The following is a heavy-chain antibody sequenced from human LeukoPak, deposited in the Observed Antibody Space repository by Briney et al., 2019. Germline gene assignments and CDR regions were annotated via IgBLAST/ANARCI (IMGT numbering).Heavy chain of an antibody. CDR3: AGAPRDYYFGSGSMGSYFDY. Sequence: GGSLRLSCAASGFTFTGYAMHWVRQAPGKGLEWVAVMSYDGSNEYYADSVKGRFTISRDNSRNTLYLQMNSLRAEDTAVYYCAGAPRDYYFGSGSMGSYFDYWGQGTLVTVSS. CDR1: GFTFTGYA. J-gene: IGHJ4*02. V-gene: IGHV3-30-3*01. CDR2: MSYDGSNE. D-gene: IGHD3-10*01.